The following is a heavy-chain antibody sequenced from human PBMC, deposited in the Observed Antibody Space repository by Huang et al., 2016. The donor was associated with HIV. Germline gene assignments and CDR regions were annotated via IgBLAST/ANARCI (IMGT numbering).Heavy chain of an antibody. J-gene: IGHJ4*02. CDR1: GMSFSTCGVG. CDR3: AHRRVAAAPFFLDI. Sequence: QITLKESGPTLVKPTQTLTLSCTFAGMSFSTCGVGVGWVRQPPGNALEWLANIYWDDDKRYRPSLKSRRTISKDTAENRVILTMTNVDPGDTATYYCAHRRVAAAPFFLDIWGPGVLVIVSS. CDR2: IYWDDDK. D-gene: IGHD2-2*03. V-gene: IGHV2-5*02.